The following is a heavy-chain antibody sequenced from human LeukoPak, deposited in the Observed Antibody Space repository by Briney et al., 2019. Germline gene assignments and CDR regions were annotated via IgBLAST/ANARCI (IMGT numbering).Heavy chain of an antibody. CDR2: ISGSGSST. CDR3: AKRPNYYDSSASRDY. J-gene: IGHJ4*02. Sequence: PGGSLRLSCAASGFTFSTYAMSWVRQAPGKGLEWVSAISGSGSSTYYADSVKGRFTISRDNSKNTLYLQMSSLRVEDTAVYYCAKRPNYYDSSASRDYWGQGTLVTVSS. V-gene: IGHV3-23*01. D-gene: IGHD3-22*01. CDR1: GFTFSTYA.